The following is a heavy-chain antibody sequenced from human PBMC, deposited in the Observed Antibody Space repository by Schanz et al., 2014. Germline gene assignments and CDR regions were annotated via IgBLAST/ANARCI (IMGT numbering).Heavy chain of an antibody. Sequence: EVQLVESGGGLVQPGGSLRLSCSASTFTFDHYAMTWVRQAPGKGLEWVANIKQDESEKYYVDSVKGRFTISRDNAKNSLYLQMTSLRAEDTAVYYCARHGGIPYYPMDVWGQGTTVTVSS. J-gene: IGHJ6*02. D-gene: IGHD3-16*01. CDR3: ARHGGIPYYPMDV. CDR1: TFTFDHYA. V-gene: IGHV3-7*02. CDR2: IKQDESEK.